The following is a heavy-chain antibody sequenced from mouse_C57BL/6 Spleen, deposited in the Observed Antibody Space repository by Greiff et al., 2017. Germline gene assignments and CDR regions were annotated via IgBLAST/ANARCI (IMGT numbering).Heavy chain of an antibody. CDR1: GYTFTSYW. Sequence: QVQLQQPGAELVKPGASVKLSCKASGYTFTSYWMHWVKQRPGQGLEWIGMIHPNSGSTNYNEKFKSKATLTVDTSSSTAYMQLSSLTSEDSAVYYCARGVYYDYDRYAIDYWGQGTSVTVSS. CDR2: IHPNSGST. CDR3: ARGVYYDYDRYAIDY. V-gene: IGHV1-64*01. D-gene: IGHD2-4*01. J-gene: IGHJ4*01.